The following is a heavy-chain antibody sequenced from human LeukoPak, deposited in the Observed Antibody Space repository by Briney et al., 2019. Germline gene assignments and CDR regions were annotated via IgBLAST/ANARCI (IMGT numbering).Heavy chain of an antibody. CDR1: GVTFSSYA. CDR3: AKDGSSSWSPYYFHY. J-gene: IGHJ4*02. V-gene: IGHV3-23*01. D-gene: IGHD6-13*01. CDR2: ISGSGGST. Sequence: GASLTLSCAASGVTFSSYAMSWVRQAPGKGLEWVSAISGSGGSTYYADSVKGRFNISRDNSKNTLYLQMNSLRAEDTAVYYCAKDGSSSWSPYYFHYGRQGTLVTVSS.